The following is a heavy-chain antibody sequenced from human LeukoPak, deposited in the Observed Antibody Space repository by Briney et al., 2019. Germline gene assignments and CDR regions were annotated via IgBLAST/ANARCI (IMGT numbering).Heavy chain of an antibody. CDR3: ASGYCSSTSCYKGHWFDP. V-gene: IGHV3-21*01. CDR2: ISSSSSYI. CDR1: GFTFSSYS. J-gene: IGHJ5*02. Sequence: GGSLRLSCAASGFTFSSYSMNWVRQAPGKGLEWVSSISSSSSYIYYADSVKGRFTISRDNAKNSLYLQINSLRAEDTAVYYCASGYCSSTSCYKGHWFDPWGQGTLVTVSS. D-gene: IGHD2-2*02.